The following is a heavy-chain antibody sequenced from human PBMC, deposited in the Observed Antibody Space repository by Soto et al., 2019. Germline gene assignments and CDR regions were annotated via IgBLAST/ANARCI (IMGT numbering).Heavy chain of an antibody. D-gene: IGHD4-17*01. CDR1: GYTFTSYD. V-gene: IGHV1-8*01. J-gene: IGHJ4*02. CDR3: ARSTNDYGDRH. CDR2: MNPNSGNK. Sequence: QVQLVQSGAEVKKPGASVKVSCKASGYTFTSYDINWVRQATGQGLEWMGWMNPNSGNKGYAQKFQGRAPMTRTTSISTAYMELSSLRSDDTAVYYCARSTNDYGDRHWGQGTLVTVSS.